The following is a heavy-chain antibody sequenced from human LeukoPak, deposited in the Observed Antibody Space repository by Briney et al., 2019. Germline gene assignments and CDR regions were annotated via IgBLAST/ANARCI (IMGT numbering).Heavy chain of an antibody. Sequence: SETLSLTCIVSGDSISSRSHYWGWIRQPPGKGLEWIGSIYYSGSTYYNPSLKSRVTISVDTSKNQFSLKLSSVTAADTAVYYCAREANPYCSSTSCYPHWGQGTLVTVPS. J-gene: IGHJ4*02. CDR2: IYYSGST. CDR1: GDSISSRSHY. CDR3: AREANPYCSSTSCYPH. V-gene: IGHV4-39*07. D-gene: IGHD2-2*01.